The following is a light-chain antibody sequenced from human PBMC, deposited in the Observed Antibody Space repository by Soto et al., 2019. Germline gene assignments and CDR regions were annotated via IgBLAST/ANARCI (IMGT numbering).Light chain of an antibody. V-gene: IGKV4-1*01. CDR2: WAS. CDR1: QSISHSSNKKHK. CDR3: HQYYDTAWA. Sequence: DIVMTQSPDSLAVSLGERATINCKSSQSISHSSNKKHKLAWYQQKPGQPPKFLISWASIRESRVPDRFSGSGSGTDFPLTISSLQAEDVAVYFCHQYYDTAWACGQGTEVEIK. J-gene: IGKJ1*01.